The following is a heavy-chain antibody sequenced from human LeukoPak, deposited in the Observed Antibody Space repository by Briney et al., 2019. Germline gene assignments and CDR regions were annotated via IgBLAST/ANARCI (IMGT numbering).Heavy chain of an antibody. J-gene: IGHJ4*02. Sequence: ASVKVSCKASGYTFTSYDINWVRQATEQGLEWMGWMNPNSGNTGYAQKFQGRVTMTRNTSISTAYMELSSLRSEDTAVYYCARGEYSSSSAAVDYWGQGTLVTVSS. D-gene: IGHD6-6*01. V-gene: IGHV1-8*01. CDR3: ARGEYSSSSAAVDY. CDR1: GYTFTSYD. CDR2: MNPNSGNT.